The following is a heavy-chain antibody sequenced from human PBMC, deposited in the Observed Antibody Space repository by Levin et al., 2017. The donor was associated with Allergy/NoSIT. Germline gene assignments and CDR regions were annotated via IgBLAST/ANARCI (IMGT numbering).Heavy chain of an antibody. CDR1: GFSFSDHY. CDR2: SKHKADGYIQ. CDR3: VKTISEGSPFNQPFDF. J-gene: IGHJ2*01. Sequence: GGSLRLSCVASGFSFSDHYMDWVRQAPGKGLEWVARSKHKADGYIQVYAASVTGRFTISRDESKSSIYLQMNGVKAEATAVYFCVKTISEGSPFNQPFDFWGRGTLVTVSS. V-gene: IGHV3-72*01. D-gene: IGHD2-15*01.